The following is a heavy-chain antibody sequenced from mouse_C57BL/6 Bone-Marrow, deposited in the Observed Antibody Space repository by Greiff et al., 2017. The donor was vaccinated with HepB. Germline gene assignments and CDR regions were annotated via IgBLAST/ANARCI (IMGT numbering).Heavy chain of an antibody. V-gene: IGHV1-47*01. J-gene: IGHJ1*03. CDR1: GYTFTTYP. CDR3: ARGAPITTVVASNWYFDV. D-gene: IGHD1-1*01. Sequence: VQLQESGAELVKPGASVKMSCKASGYTFTTYPIEWMKQNHGQSLEWIGNFHPYNDDTKYNEKFKGKATLTVEKSSSTVYLELSRLTSDDSAVYYCARGAPITTVVASNWYFDVWGTGTTVTVSS. CDR2: FHPYNDDT.